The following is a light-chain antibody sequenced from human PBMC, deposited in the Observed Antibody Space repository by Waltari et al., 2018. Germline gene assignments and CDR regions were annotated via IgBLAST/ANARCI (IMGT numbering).Light chain of an antibody. V-gene: IGKV2-30*02. CDR2: KVW. J-gene: IGKJ2*01. CDR1: QSLLHSDGNTY. CDR3: MQGTHWPLYT. Sequence: DVVMTQSPLSLPVTLGQPASISCRSSQSLLHSDGNTYLNWFHQRPGQSPRRLIYKVWNRESGVPDRFSGSGSGTDFTLKISRVEAEDVGVYYCMQGTHWPLYTFGQGTKLEIK.